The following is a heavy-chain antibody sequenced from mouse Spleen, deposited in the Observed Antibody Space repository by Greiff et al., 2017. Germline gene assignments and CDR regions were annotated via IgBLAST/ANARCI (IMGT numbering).Heavy chain of an antibody. CDR1: GFSLTSYG. CDR3: ARIPNWENYFDY. V-gene: IGHV2-2*01. D-gene: IGHD4-1*01. CDR2: IWSGGST. J-gene: IGHJ2*01. Sequence: QVQLQQSGPGLVQPSQSLSITCTVSGFSLTSYGVHWVRQSPGKGLEWLGVIWSGGSTDYNAAFISRLSISKDNSKSQVFFKMNSLQADDTAIYYCARIPNWENYFDYWGQGTTLTVSS.